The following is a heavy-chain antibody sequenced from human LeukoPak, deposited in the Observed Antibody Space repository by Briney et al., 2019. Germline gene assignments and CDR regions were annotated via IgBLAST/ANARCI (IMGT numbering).Heavy chain of an antibody. Sequence: PGRSLRLSCAASGFIFSNYGVHWVRQAPGKGLEWVAVISYDGSNKYYADSVQGRFTISRDNSKNTLYLQMHNLRVEDTAVYYCAKQVGYCSDGNCYFDYWGQGALVTVSS. J-gene: IGHJ4*02. D-gene: IGHD2-15*01. V-gene: IGHV3-30*18. CDR1: GFIFSNYG. CDR3: AKQVGYCSDGNCYFDY. CDR2: ISYDGSNK.